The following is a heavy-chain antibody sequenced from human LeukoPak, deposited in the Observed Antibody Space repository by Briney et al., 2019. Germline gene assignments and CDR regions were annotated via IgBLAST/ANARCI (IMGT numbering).Heavy chain of an antibody. CDR2: IYYSGRT. D-gene: IGHD3-10*01. CDR3: ARYGSETDY. J-gene: IGHJ4*02. V-gene: IGHV4-31*03. Sequence: PSETLSLTCTVSGGSISSGDYYWSWIRQHPGKGPEWIGYIYYSGRTYYNPSLKSRVTISVDTSKNQFSLKLSSVTAADTAVYYCARYGSETDYWGQGTLVTVSS. CDR1: GGSISSGDYY.